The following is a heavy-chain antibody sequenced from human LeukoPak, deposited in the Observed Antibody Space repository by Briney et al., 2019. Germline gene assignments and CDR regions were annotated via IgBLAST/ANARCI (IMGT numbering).Heavy chain of an antibody. CDR3: AREGDILTGYAFDY. D-gene: IGHD3-9*01. J-gene: IGHJ4*02. CDR2: IIPIFGTA. V-gene: IGHV1-69*13. CDR1: GGTFSSYA. Sequence: ASVKVSCKASGGTFSSYAISWVRRAPGQGLEWMGGIIPIFGTANYAQKFQGRVTITADESTSTAYMELSSMSSEDTAVYYCAREGDILTGYAFDYWGQGTLVTVSS.